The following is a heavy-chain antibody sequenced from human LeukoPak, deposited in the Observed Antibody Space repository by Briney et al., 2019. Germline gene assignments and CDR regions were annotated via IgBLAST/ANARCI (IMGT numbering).Heavy chain of an antibody. J-gene: IGHJ4*02. Sequence: ASVKVSCKASGYTFHNYGISWVRQAPGQGLEWMGWISPYSGNTDYTERLQGRVTMTTDTSTTTAFVELRSLRSDDTAVYYCARTSGVSAAGSPYYFDYWGQGTLVTVSS. CDR2: ISPYSGNT. CDR3: ARTSGVSAAGSPYYFDY. CDR1: GYTFHNYG. D-gene: IGHD6-13*01. V-gene: IGHV1-18*01.